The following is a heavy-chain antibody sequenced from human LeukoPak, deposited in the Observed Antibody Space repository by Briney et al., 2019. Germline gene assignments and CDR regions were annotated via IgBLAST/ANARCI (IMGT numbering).Heavy chain of an antibody. D-gene: IGHD1-26*01. Sequence: GGSLRLSCTASGFTFSSYGMNRVRQAPGKGLEWVSYISSSSTIYYADSVKGRFTISRDNAKNSLYLQMNSLRDEDTAVFYCARNTPGRVYFDNWGQGTLVTVSS. V-gene: IGHV3-48*02. CDR2: ISSSSTI. CDR1: GFTFSSYG. CDR3: ARNTPGRVYFDN. J-gene: IGHJ4*02.